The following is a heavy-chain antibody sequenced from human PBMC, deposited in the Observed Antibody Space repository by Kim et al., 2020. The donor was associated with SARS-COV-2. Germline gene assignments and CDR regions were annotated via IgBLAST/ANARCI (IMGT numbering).Heavy chain of an antibody. J-gene: IGHJ4*02. V-gene: IGHV3-11*01. CDR3: ARASVDYGPSTFDY. Sequence: GGSLRLSCAASGFTFSDYYMSWIRQAPGKGLEWVSYISSSGSTIYYADSVKDRFTISRDNAKNSLYLQMNSLRAEDTAVYYCARASVDYGPSTFDYWGQGTLVTVSS. CDR2: ISSSGSTI. CDR1: GFTFSDYY. D-gene: IGHD4-17*01.